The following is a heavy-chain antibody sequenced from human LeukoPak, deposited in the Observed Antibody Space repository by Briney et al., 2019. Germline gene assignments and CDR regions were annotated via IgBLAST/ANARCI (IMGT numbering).Heavy chain of an antibody. Sequence: PQTLSLTCPVSGASISSGSYYWSWILQPAWKGLEWIARIYTSGSTNYNPSLKSRVTISVDTSKNQFSLKLSSVTAADTAVYYCARAVDTAMVLDYWGQGTLVTVSS. CDR2: IYTSGST. CDR1: GASISSGSYY. V-gene: IGHV4-61*02. J-gene: IGHJ4*02. D-gene: IGHD5-18*01. CDR3: ARAVDTAMVLDY.